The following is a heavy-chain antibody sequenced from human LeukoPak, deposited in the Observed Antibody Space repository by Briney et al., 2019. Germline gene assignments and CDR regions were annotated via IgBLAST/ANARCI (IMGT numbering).Heavy chain of an antibody. Sequence: ASVKVSCKASGYTFTSYYMHWVRQAPGQGLEWMGIINPSGGSTSYAQKFQGRVTMTRNTSISTAYMELSSLRSEDTAVYYCARDDRQKPEIATRDYMTPVTTSHYWGQGTLVTVSS. CDR1: GYTFTSYY. D-gene: IGHD4-17*01. V-gene: IGHV1-46*01. CDR3: ARDDRQKPEIATRDYMTPVTTSHY. CDR2: INPSGGST. J-gene: IGHJ4*02.